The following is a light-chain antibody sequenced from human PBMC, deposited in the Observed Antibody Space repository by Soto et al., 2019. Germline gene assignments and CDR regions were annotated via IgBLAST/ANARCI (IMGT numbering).Light chain of an antibody. Sequence: QSALTQPASVSGSLGQSITISCTGTTSDVGAYNYVSWYQQHPGKAPQLVIYDVTNRPSGVSNRFSGSKSGNTASLTISGLQAEDEAEYYCSSYTSSSTLVFGGGTQLTVL. CDR1: TSDVGAYNY. J-gene: IGLJ3*02. V-gene: IGLV2-14*03. CDR2: DVT. CDR3: SSYTSSSTLV.